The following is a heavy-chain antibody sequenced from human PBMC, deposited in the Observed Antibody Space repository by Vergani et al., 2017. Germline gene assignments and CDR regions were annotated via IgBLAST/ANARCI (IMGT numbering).Heavy chain of an antibody. CDR2: IYYSGST. CDR1: GGSISSHY. CDR3: ARDKVVVVPAASYYYYYGMDV. V-gene: IGHV4-59*11. Sequence: QVQLQESGPGLVKPSETLSLTCTVSGGSISSHYWSWIRQPPGKGLEWIGYIYYSGSTNYNPSLKSRVTISVDTSKNQFSLKLSSVTAADTAVYYCARDKVVVVPAASYYYYYGMDVWGQGTTVTVSS. J-gene: IGHJ6*02. D-gene: IGHD2-2*01.